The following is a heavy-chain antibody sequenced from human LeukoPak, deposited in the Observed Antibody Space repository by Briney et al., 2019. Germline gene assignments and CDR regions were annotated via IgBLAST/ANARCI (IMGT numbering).Heavy chain of an antibody. Sequence: SETLSLTCTVSGGSISSYYWSWIRQPPGKGLEWIGYIYYSGSTNYNPSLKSRVTISVDTSKNQFSLKLSSVTAADTAVYYCARNQGELFGDLWKYYFDYWGQGTLVTVSS. CDR1: GGSISSYY. CDR2: IYYSGST. J-gene: IGHJ4*02. V-gene: IGHV4-59*01. D-gene: IGHD3-10*02. CDR3: ARNQGELFGDLWKYYFDY.